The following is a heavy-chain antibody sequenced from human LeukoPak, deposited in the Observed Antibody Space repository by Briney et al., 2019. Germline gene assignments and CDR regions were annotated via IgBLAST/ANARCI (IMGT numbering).Heavy chain of an antibody. V-gene: IGHV4-34*01. D-gene: IGHD2-2*01. CDR2: INHSGST. CDR1: GGSFSGYY. Sequence: SETLSLTCAVYGGSFSGYYWSWIRQPPGKGLEWIGEINHSGSTNYNPSLKSRVTISVDTSKNQFSLNLSSVTAADTAVYYCARGRKPQLLRPPRGFDYWGQGTLVTVSS. CDR3: ARGRKPQLLRPPRGFDY. J-gene: IGHJ4*02.